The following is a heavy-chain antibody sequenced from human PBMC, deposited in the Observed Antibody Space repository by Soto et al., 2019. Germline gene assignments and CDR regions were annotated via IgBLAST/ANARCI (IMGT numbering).Heavy chain of an antibody. CDR3: AVEGSYDTLSGRSHIFD. CDR2: MRPLIGDT. J-gene: IGHJ4*02. CDR1: GHPLSYRY. Sequence: QVPLVQSGAEVKQTGSSVKISCKTSGHPLSYRYLHWFRQAPGQAFEWMGRMRPLIGDTNNAQKVHDRLTLTRDRPMTTAYMELRSLTSDDTAVYYCAVEGSYDTLSGRSHIFDWGQGTLVSVSS. D-gene: IGHD3-9*01. V-gene: IGHV1-45*02.